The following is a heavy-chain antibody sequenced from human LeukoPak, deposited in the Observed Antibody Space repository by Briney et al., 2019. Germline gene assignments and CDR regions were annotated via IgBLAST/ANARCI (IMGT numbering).Heavy chain of an antibody. CDR2: IYYSGST. CDR3: ARVGATYPHYYMDV. Sequence: PSETLSLTCTVSGDSIGSSGDYWGWIRQPPGKGLEWIGNIYYSGSTYYNPSLKSRVTIAVDTSKNQFSLKLTSVTAADTAVYYCARVGATYPHYYMDVWGKGTTVTVAS. J-gene: IGHJ6*03. D-gene: IGHD3-16*01. CDR1: GDSIGSSGDY. V-gene: IGHV4-39*01.